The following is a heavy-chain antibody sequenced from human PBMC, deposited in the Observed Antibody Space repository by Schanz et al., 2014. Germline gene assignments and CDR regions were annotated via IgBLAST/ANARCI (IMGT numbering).Heavy chain of an antibody. CDR2: ISDSGTYT. D-gene: IGHD1-1*01. CDR1: GFTFTNYA. V-gene: IGHV3-48*01. CDR3: ARDRRNADLDY. Sequence: DVQLLESGGGLVQPGGSLRLSCAASGFTFTNYAMSWVRQAPGKGLEWLSYISDSGTYTNYADSVKGRFTISRDNAKNSLYLEMNSLRAEDTALYYCARDRRNADLDYWGQGTLVTVSS. J-gene: IGHJ4*02.